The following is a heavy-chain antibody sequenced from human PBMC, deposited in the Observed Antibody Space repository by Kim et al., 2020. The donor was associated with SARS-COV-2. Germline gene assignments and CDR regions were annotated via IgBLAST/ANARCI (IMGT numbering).Heavy chain of an antibody. Sequence: ASVKVSCKASGYIFSTYGFSWVRQAPGQGLEWLGWISARDGNTKYAQKVQGRVTMTTDTSTNTAYMELWSLRSDDTAMYYCARGAYGDVSFCYWGQGTLLTVYS. CDR3: ARGAYGDVSFCY. J-gene: IGHJ4*02. CDR2: ISARDGNT. D-gene: IGHD4-17*01. CDR1: GYIFSTYG. V-gene: IGHV1-18*04.